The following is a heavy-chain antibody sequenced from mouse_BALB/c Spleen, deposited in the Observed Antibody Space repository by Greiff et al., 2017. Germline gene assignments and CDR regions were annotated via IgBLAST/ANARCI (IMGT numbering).Heavy chain of an antibody. CDR1: GYTFTDYA. CDR2: ISTYYGDA. D-gene: IGHD1-1*01. CDR3: ARGYYYGRDAMDY. J-gene: IGHJ4*01. V-gene: IGHV1S137*01. Sequence: VQLQQSGAELVRPGVSVTISCKGSGYTFTDYAMHWVKQSHAKSLEWIGVISTYYGDASYNQKFKGKATMTVDKSSSTAYMELARLTSEDSAIYYCARGYYYGRDAMDYWGQGTSVTVSS.